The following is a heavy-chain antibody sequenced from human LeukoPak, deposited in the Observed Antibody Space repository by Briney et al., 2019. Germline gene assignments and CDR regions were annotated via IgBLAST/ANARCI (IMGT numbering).Heavy chain of an antibody. CDR2: ISGGGDAT. J-gene: IGHJ4*02. CDR1: GSTFSIYA. Sequence: GGSLRLSCAASGSTFSIYAMSWVRQAPGKGLEWVSTISGGGDATYYADSVKGRFTISRDNSKNTVYLQMNSLRVDDTAVYYCAKEAQLRGQGTLVTVSS. CDR3: AKEAQL. D-gene: IGHD2-2*01. V-gene: IGHV3-23*01.